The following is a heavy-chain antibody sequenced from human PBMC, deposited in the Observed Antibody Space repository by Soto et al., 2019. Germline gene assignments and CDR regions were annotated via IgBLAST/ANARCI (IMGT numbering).Heavy chain of an antibody. CDR1: GISLSSSGVC. D-gene: IGHD3-3*01. CDR2: IDWDDDK. V-gene: IGHV2-70*01. CDR3: ARIIRRIRIFDVGPYHYGLDV. Sequence: SGPTPVNPTQTLTLTCTFSGISLSSSGVCVSCIRQPPGKSLELLALIDWDDDKYYNTSLQTRITIDKDTSKNQVVLRMTNMEPVDTATFYGARIIRRIRIFDVGPYHYGLDVWGQWT. J-gene: IGHJ6*02.